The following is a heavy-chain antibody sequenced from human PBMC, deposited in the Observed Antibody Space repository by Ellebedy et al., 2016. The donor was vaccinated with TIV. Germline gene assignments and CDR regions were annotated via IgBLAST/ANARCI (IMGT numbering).Heavy chain of an antibody. CDR2: INPSGGST. Sequence: ASVKVSCXASGYTFTSYGISWVRQAPGQGLEWMGIINPSGGSTSYAQKFQGRVTMTRDTSTSTVYMELSSLRSEDTAVYYCARDLCEASCYTFDYWGQGTLVTVSS. CDR3: ARDLCEASCYTFDY. D-gene: IGHD2-2*02. J-gene: IGHJ4*02. CDR1: GYTFTSYG. V-gene: IGHV1-46*01.